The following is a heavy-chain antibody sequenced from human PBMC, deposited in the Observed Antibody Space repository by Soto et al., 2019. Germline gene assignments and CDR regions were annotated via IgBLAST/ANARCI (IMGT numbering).Heavy chain of an antibody. CDR3: ARCGGGDSSGSYNAFDI. CDR2: IIPIFGTA. V-gene: IGHV1-69*13. Sequence: SVKVSCKASGGTFSSYAISWVRQAPGQGLEWMGGIIPIFGTANYAQKFQGRVTITADESTSTAYMELSSLRSEDTAVYYCARCGGGDSSGSYNAFDIWGQGTMVTVS. D-gene: IGHD3-22*01. J-gene: IGHJ3*02. CDR1: GGTFSSYA.